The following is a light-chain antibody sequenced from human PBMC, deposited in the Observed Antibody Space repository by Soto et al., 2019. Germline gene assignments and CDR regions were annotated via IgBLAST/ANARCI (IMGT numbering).Light chain of an antibody. CDR1: SSNVGGNP. CDR2: TNT. Sequence: QSVLTQPPSASGTPGQRVTISCSGSSSNVGGNPVNWYQHVPTTAPKLLIYTNTQRPSGAPDRFSGSKSGTSASLAISGLQSEDEADYYCASWDDSLNGPVFGTGTKLTVL. V-gene: IGLV1-44*01. CDR3: ASWDDSLNGPV. J-gene: IGLJ1*01.